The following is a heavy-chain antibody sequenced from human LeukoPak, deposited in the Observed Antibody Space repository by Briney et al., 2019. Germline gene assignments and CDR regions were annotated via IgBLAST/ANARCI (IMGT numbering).Heavy chain of an antibody. Sequence: GGSLRLSCAASELTFSSYGMIWVRQAPGKGLEWVSSISSRSTYISYADSVKGRFTISRDNAKNSLYLQMNSLRAEDTAVYYCARGVSFTGNTFLFWSQGTFVAVSS. CDR1: ELTFSSYG. J-gene: IGHJ3*01. CDR3: ARGVSFTGNTFLF. V-gene: IGHV3-21*01. D-gene: IGHD4-23*01. CDR2: ISSRSTYI.